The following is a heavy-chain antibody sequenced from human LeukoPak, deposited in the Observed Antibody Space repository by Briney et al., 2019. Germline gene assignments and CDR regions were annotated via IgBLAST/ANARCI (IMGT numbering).Heavy chain of an antibody. CDR2: ISGSGGST. Sequence: GRSLRLSCAVPGFTFTSCAMSWVRQAPGNGLEWVSAISGSGGSTYYADSVKGRFTISRDNSQNTLYLQMNSLRAEDTAEYCCAKGETEAGTLTHGYWGQGTLVTVSS. J-gene: IGHJ4*02. V-gene: IGHV3-23*01. CDR3: AKGETEAGTLTHGY. CDR1: GFTFTSCA. D-gene: IGHD1-7*01.